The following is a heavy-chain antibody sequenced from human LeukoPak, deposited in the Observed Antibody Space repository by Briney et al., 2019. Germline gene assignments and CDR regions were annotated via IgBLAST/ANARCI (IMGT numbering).Heavy chain of an antibody. CDR2: TNTNSGNT. CDR3: ARSPHRYYLDS. J-gene: IGHJ4*02. V-gene: IGHV1-8*01. Sequence: GSVEVSFKGFGYTFPNYEINRDPQATGQGVEGMGWTNTNSGNTAYAQKFQGRVTMTRNTSITTAYMELSSLRSEDTAVYYCARSPHRYYLDSWGQGTLVTVSS. CDR1: GYTFPNYE.